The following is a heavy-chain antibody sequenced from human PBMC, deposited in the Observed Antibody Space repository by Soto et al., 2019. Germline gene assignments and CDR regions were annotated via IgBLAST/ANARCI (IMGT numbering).Heavy chain of an antibody. J-gene: IGHJ4*02. V-gene: IGHV3-23*01. CDR1: GFTFSSYV. CDR3: AKGRPSGSYDY. Sequence: EVQLLESGGGLVQPGGSLRLSCAASGFTFSSYVMAWVRQAPGKGLEWVSGISASGDRTYYADSVRGRFTISRDDSKNTLYMHANGMRADATAVYYCAKGRPSGSYDYWGQGTLVTVSS. D-gene: IGHD1-26*01. CDR2: ISASGDRT.